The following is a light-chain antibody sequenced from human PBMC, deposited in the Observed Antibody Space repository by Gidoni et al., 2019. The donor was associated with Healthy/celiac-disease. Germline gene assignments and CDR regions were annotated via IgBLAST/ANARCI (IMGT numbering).Light chain of an antibody. Sequence: EIVMTQSPATLSVSPGERATLSCRASQSVSSNLAWYQQKPGQAPRLLIYGASTRATGIPARFSGSGSGTEFTLTISSLQSEDFAVYYCQQYNNRAGTFGQXTKVEIK. CDR1: QSVSSN. V-gene: IGKV3-15*01. CDR2: GAS. J-gene: IGKJ1*01. CDR3: QQYNNRAGT.